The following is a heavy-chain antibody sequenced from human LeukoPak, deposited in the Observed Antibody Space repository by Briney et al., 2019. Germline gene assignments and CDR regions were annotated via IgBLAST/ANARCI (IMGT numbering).Heavy chain of an antibody. D-gene: IGHD1-26*01. J-gene: IGHJ3*02. Sequence: ASVKVSCKASGYTFTSYYMHWVRQATGQGLEWMGRINPNSGDRGYAQKFQGRVTITRNISISTAYMELSSLRSDDTAVYYCATELVGVFETWGQGTTVTVSS. CDR1: GYTFTSYY. CDR3: ATELVGVFET. V-gene: IGHV1-8*03. CDR2: INPNSGDR.